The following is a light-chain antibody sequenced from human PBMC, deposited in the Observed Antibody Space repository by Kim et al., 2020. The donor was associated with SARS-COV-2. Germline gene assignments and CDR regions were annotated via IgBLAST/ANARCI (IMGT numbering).Light chain of an antibody. Sequence: SSELTQDPAVSVALGQTVRITCQGDSLRRFYASWYQQRPGQAPILVIYGRNNRPSGIPDRFSGSSSGNTASMTITGAQAEDEADYYCQSGDTTENLFGGGTQLTVL. J-gene: IGLJ2*01. V-gene: IGLV3-19*01. CDR1: SLRRFY. CDR2: GRN. CDR3: QSGDTTENL.